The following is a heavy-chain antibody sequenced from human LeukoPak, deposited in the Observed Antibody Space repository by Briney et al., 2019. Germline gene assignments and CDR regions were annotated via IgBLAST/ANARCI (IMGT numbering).Heavy chain of an antibody. CDR1: GYSFTSYW. CDR2: IYPGDSDT. CDR3: ATLVGYGSFFDY. J-gene: IGHJ4*02. D-gene: IGHD3-10*01. V-gene: IGHV5-51*01. Sequence: GESLKTSCKGSGYSFTSYWIGWVRHVPGKGLEYMGIIYPGDSDTRYSLSFQGQVTISADKSISTAYLQWSSLKASDTAMYYCATLVGYGSFFDYWGQGTLVTVSS.